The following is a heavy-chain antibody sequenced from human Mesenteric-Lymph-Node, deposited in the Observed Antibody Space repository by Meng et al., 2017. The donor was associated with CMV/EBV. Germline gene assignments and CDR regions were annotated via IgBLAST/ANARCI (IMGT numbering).Heavy chain of an antibody. D-gene: IGHD3-3*01. V-gene: IGHV3-23*01. Sequence: GESLKISCAASGFTFSSYAMTWVRQAPGKGLEWVSGISGSGGSTYYADSVKGRFTISRDNSKNTLYLQMNSLRAEDTAVYYCAKSESHVLRFLEWFDYYYYGMDVWGQGTTVTVSS. CDR3: AKSESHVLRFLEWFDYYYYGMDV. CDR1: GFTFSSYA. CDR2: ISGSGGST. J-gene: IGHJ6*02.